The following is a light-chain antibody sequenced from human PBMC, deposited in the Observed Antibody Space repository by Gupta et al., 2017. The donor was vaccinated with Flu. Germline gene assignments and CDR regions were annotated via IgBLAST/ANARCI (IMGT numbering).Light chain of an antibody. Sequence: EIVLTQSPVTLSLSPGERATLSCRASQSVSSSYLAWYQQKPGQAPRLLIYGASSRATGIPDRFSGSGSGTDFTLTISRLEREDFAVYYCQQYGSSPRTFGQGTKVEIK. J-gene: IGKJ1*01. V-gene: IGKV3-20*01. CDR1: QSVSSSY. CDR3: QQYGSSPRT. CDR2: GAS.